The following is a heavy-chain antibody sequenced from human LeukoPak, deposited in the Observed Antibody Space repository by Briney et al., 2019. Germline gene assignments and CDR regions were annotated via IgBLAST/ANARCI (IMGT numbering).Heavy chain of an antibody. D-gene: IGHD2-15*01. CDR2: INHNGST. Sequence: SETLSLTCAVYGESFSSNYWSWIRHHPGKGRERMWEINHNGSTNYNPSLKSRVTISVDTTKNQFSLKLSSVTAADTAVYYCARDRYGGDIVVVYYMDVWGKGTMVTISS. CDR1: GESFSSNY. CDR3: ARDRYGGDIVVVYYMDV. V-gene: IGHV4-34*01. J-gene: IGHJ6*03.